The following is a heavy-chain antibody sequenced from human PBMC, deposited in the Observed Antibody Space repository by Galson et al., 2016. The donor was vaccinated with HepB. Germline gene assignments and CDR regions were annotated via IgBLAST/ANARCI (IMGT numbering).Heavy chain of an antibody. CDR1: DFSITTNW. D-gene: IGHD2-2*01. Sequence: SETLSLTCDVSDFSITTNWWGWIRQPPGKGLEWMGYIYPTGEAYYNPSLKGRLTLTVDTSKNHFSLRLPSVTALDTAVYYCARIGHCTTTSCSGAFDIWGQGTMVTVSP. CDR3: ARIGHCTTTSCSGAFDI. CDR2: IYPTGEA. V-gene: IGHV4-28*01. J-gene: IGHJ3*02.